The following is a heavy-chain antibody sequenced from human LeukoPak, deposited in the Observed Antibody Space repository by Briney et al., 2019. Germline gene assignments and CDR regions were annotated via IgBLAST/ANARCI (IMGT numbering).Heavy chain of an antibody. J-gene: IGHJ4*02. D-gene: IGHD3-22*01. CDR1: GYTFTGYY. Sequence: ASVKVSCKASGYTFTGYYMHWVRQAPGQGLEWMGWINPNSGGTNYAQKFQGSVTMTTGTSTSTAYMELRSLRSDDTAVYHCAKDISHRYNYDSSGYYLLFDYWGQGTLVTVSS. CDR2: INPNSGGT. V-gene: IGHV1-2*02. CDR3: AKDISHRYNYDSSGYYLLFDY.